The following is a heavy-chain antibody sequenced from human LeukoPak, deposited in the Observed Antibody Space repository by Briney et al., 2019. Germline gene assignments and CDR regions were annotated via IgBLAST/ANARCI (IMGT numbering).Heavy chain of an antibody. CDR2: ISDRGGTT. D-gene: IGHD2-15*01. V-gene: IGHV3-23*01. CDR3: AKVTSAGSCYQSDY. CDR1: GFTFSSYE. Sequence: GGSLRLSCAASGFTFSSYEMNWVRQAPGKGLEWVSGISDRGGTTYYADSVEGRFTISRDNSKNTLYLQMNNLGAEDTAVYYCAKVTSAGSCYQSDYWGQGTLVTVSS. J-gene: IGHJ4*02.